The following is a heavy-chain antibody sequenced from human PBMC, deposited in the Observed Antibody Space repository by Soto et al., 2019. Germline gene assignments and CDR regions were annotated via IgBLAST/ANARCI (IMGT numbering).Heavy chain of an antibody. Sequence: GGSLRLSCAASGFIFSNYGMHWVRQAPGKGLEWVTIISYAGSVKYYADSVKGRFTISRDNSKNTLYLQMNSLRAEDTAGYYWAKDGTGGPPYYFDYWGQGTLVTVSS. V-gene: IGHV3-30*18. CDR1: GFIFSNYG. CDR3: AKDGTGGPPYYFDY. J-gene: IGHJ4*02. CDR2: ISYAGSVK. D-gene: IGHD2-8*02.